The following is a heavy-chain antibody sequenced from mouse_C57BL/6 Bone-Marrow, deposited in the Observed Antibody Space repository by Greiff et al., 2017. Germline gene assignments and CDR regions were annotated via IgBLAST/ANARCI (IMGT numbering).Heavy chain of an antibody. D-gene: IGHD2-10*01. CDR1: GYTFNGYW. CDR3: ARPYYCNYWYFDF. V-gene: IGHV1-55*01. J-gene: IGHJ1*03. Sequence: QVQLQQPGAELVKPGASVKMSCKASGYTFNGYWITWVKQRPGQGLEWIGEIYPGSGSTNYNEKFKSKATLTADTSSSTAYMQLSSLTSEDSAVYYGARPYYCNYWYFDFWGKGTTLTVSS. CDR2: IYPGSGST.